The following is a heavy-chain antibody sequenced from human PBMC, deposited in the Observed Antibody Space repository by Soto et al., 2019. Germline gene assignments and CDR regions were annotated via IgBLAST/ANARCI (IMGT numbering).Heavy chain of an antibody. V-gene: IGHV3-23*01. J-gene: IGHJ1*01. D-gene: IGHD3-22*01. Sequence: GGSLRLSCAASGFSFSSHAMNWVRQAPDKGLEWISSISSSGDSSYYADSVKGRFTISRDNSKNTLYLQMNSLRAEDTAVYYCAKVKEPYYYDSSGYYPNWGQGTLVTVSS. CDR3: AKVKEPYYYDSSGYYPN. CDR2: ISSSGDSS. CDR1: GFSFSSHA.